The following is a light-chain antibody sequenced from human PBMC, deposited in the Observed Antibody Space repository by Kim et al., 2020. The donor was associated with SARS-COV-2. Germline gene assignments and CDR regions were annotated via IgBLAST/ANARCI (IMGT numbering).Light chain of an antibody. CDR1: QDISNY. CDR2: YAS. CDR3: QQYDNPSLT. J-gene: IGKJ4*01. V-gene: IGKV1-33*01. Sequence: DIQMTQSPSSLSASVGDRVTITCQASQDISNYLNWYQQKPGKAPKLLIYYASNLETGVPSRFSGSGSGTDFTFTISSLQPEDIATYCCQQYDNPSLTFGGGTKVDIK.